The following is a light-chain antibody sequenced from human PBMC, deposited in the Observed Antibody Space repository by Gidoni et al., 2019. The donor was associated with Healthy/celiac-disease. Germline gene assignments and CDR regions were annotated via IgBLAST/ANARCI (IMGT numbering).Light chain of an antibody. J-gene: IGKJ5*01. CDR1: QDISNY. CDR2: DAS. V-gene: IGKV1-33*01. Sequence: DIQMTQSLSSLSASVGDRVTITCQASQDISNYLNWYQQKPGKAPKLLIYDASNLETGVPSRFSGSGSGTDFTCTISSLQPEDIATYYCQQYDNLPITFGQGTRLEIK. CDR3: QQYDNLPIT.